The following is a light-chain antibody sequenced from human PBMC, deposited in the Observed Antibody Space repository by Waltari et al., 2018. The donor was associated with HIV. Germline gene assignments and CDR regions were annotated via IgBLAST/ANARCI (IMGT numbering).Light chain of an antibody. Sequence: SYDLTQPLSVSVSPGETASITCSGDDLTDKYAYWYQQKPGQSPLLVIYQDTQRPSGSPERVSGASSGNTAALTISGTQPMDEADYCCQGWDRGTAVFGGGTKVTVL. CDR2: QDT. CDR3: QGWDRGTAV. CDR1: DLTDKY. J-gene: IGLJ2*01. V-gene: IGLV3-1*01.